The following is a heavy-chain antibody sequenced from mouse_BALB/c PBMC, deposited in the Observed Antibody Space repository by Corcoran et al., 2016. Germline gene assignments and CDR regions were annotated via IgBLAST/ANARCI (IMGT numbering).Heavy chain of an antibody. J-gene: IGHJ3*01. Sequence: EVQLQQSGPELVQPGASVKISCKASDYSFTDYYMHWVKQSHVTSLEWIGRINPYNGATTYNQNFKDKATLTVDKSSSTTYMELHSLTSEDSAVYDCARSFWVAYWGQGTLVTVSA. CDR2: INPYNGAT. CDR3: ARSFWVAY. CDR1: DYSFTDYY. V-gene: IGHV1-18*01.